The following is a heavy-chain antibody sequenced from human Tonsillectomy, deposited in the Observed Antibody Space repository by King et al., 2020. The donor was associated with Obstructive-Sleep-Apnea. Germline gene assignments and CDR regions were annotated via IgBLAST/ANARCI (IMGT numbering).Heavy chain of an antibody. CDR3: ARRSDLSWYFDL. CDR2: IHYSGST. V-gene: IGHV4-39*01. Sequence: QLQESGPGLVKPSETLSLSCTVSADSISSSGDYWGWIRQPPGKGLEYIGGIHYSGSTDYIPSLKSRITISADTSKKQFSLKLTSVPAADTAVYYCARRSDLSWYFDLWGRGTLVTVSS. D-gene: IGHD2-21*02. J-gene: IGHJ2*01. CDR1: ADSISSSGDY.